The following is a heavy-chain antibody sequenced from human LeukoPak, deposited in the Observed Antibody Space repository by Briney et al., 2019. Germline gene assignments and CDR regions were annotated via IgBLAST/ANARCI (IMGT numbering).Heavy chain of an antibody. Sequence: PSETLSLTCTVSGGSISSSSYYWGWIRQPPGKGLEWIGSIYYSGSTYYNPSLKSRVTISVDTSKNQFSLKLSSVTAADTAVYYCARTNYRGNTLWFGELLSRRGFDPWGQGTLVTVSS. D-gene: IGHD3-10*01. CDR1: GGSISSSSYY. J-gene: IGHJ5*02. CDR2: IYYSGST. CDR3: ARTNYRGNTLWFGELLSRRGFDP. V-gene: IGHV4-39*01.